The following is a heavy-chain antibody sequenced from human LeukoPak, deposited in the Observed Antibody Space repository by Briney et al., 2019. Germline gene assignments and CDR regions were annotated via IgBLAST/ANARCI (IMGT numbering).Heavy chain of an antibody. CDR2: ISSSGSTI. D-gene: IGHD3-22*01. CDR1: GFTFSDYY. J-gene: IGHJ3*02. V-gene: IGHV3-11*04. Sequence: GGSLRLSCAASGFTFSDYYMSWIRQAPGKGLEWVSYISSSGSTIYYADSVKGRFTISRDNAKNSLYLQMNSLRAEDTAVYYCASELYYYDSGGYYPDAFDIWGQGTMVTVSS. CDR3: ASELYYYDSGGYYPDAFDI.